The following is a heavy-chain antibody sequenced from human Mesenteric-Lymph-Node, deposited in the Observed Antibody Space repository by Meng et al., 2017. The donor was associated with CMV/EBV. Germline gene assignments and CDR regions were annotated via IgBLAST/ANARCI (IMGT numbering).Heavy chain of an antibody. Sequence: GESLKISCAGSGFTFSSYSMNWVRQAPGKGLEWVSYISGTSRSANHADSVEGRFTISRDNAKNSLYLQMSSLGAEDTAVYYCARLIYDSSGFYSRFDYWGQGTLVTVSS. CDR2: ISGTSRSA. V-gene: IGHV3-48*04. D-gene: IGHD3-22*01. J-gene: IGHJ4*02. CDR1: GFTFSSYS. CDR3: ARLIYDSSGFYSRFDY.